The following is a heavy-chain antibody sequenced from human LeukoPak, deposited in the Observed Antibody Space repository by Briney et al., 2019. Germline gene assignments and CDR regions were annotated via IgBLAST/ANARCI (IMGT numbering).Heavy chain of an antibody. Sequence: PSETLSLTCGVSGGSISDYYWTWIRQPAGKGLEWIGRINASGTTRYNPSLKSRLAMSVDTSKNQFSLKLTSVTAADTAVYFCTRGLAAAYDYNWFDSWGQGTLVTVSS. CDR3: TRGLAAAYDYNWFDS. D-gene: IGHD5-12*01. V-gene: IGHV4-4*07. CDR2: INASGTT. J-gene: IGHJ5*01. CDR1: GGSISDYY.